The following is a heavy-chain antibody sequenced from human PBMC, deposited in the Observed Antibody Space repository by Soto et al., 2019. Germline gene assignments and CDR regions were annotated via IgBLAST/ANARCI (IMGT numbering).Heavy chain of an antibody. D-gene: IGHD6-13*01. V-gene: IGHV1-46*01. J-gene: IGHJ6*02. CDR1: GYTFTSYY. CDR3: ARSYSSSWYSLFSWETDLSYYYYGMDV. CDR2: INPSGGST. Sequence: ASVKVYCKASGYTFTSYYMLWVRQAPGQGLEWMGIINPSGGSTSYAQKFQGRVTMTRDTSTSTVYMELSSLRSEDTAVYYCARSYSSSWYSLFSWETDLSYYYYGMDVWGQGTTVTVSS.